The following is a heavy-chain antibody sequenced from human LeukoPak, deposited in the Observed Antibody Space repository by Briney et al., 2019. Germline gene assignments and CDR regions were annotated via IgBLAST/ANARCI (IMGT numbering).Heavy chain of an antibody. J-gene: IGHJ4*02. CDR3: ARGDGYNSF. V-gene: IGHV4-59*01. CDR2: IYYSGST. D-gene: IGHD5-24*01. CDR1: GGSISNFY. Sequence: KASETLSLTCTVSGGSISNFYWRWMPQPPGKGLEWIGYIYYSGSTNDNPSLKSRVTISVDTSKKQFSLKLSSVTAADTAVYYCARGDGYNSFWGQGTLVTVSS.